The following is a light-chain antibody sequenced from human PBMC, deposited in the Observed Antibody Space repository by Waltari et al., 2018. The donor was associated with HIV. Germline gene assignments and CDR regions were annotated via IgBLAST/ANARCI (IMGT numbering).Light chain of an antibody. CDR3: SSYTTGSTLVV. V-gene: IGLV2-14*01. CDR1: SSDVGGYHY. Sequence: QSALTQPASVSGSPGQSITISCTGTSSDVGGYHYVSWYQQFPGKAPKLMISEVSNRPSGVSDRLSGSKSGNTASLTIPDYYCSSYTTGSTLVVFGTGTKVIVL. CDR2: EVS. J-gene: IGLJ1*01.